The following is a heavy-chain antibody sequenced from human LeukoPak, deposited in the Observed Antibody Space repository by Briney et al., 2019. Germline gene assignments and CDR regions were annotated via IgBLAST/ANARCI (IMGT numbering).Heavy chain of an antibody. CDR1: GFTVSSNY. Sequence: GGSLRLSCAASGFTVSSNYMSWVRQAPGKGLEWVSVHYNGGSTDYPDSVKGRFTISRDNAKNSLYLQMNSLRAEDTALYYCARVSDISVAAYFDYWGQGTLVTVSS. CDR2: HYNGGST. CDR3: ARVSDISVAAYFDY. V-gene: IGHV3-53*01. D-gene: IGHD6-19*01. J-gene: IGHJ4*02.